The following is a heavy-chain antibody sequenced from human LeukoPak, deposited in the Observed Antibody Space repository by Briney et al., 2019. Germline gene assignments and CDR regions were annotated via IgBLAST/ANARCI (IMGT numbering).Heavy chain of an antibody. CDR2: ISTSSTYI. CDR1: GFTFSTYS. Sequence: PGGSLRLSCAASGFTFSTYSMNWVRQAPGKGLEWVSSISTSSTYIYYADSVKGRFTISRVNAKNSLYLQMNSLRAEDTAVYYCARHEPVITLSSYYYGMDVWGPGTTVTVPS. D-gene: IGHD1-14*01. V-gene: IGHV3-21*01. CDR3: ARHEPVITLSSYYYGMDV. J-gene: IGHJ6*02.